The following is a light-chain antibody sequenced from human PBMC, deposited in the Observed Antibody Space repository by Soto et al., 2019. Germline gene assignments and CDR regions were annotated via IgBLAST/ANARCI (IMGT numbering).Light chain of an antibody. CDR3: QHYGTSPLT. V-gene: IGKV3-20*01. J-gene: IGKJ4*01. CDR2: GAS. CDR1: LSVSSNY. Sequence: EIVLTQSPGTLSLSPGERATLSCRASLSVSSNYLAWYQQKPGQAPRLLISGASIRAAGIPDRVSGSGSGTDFTLTISRLEPEDFAVYYCQHYGTSPLTFGGGTKVEIK.